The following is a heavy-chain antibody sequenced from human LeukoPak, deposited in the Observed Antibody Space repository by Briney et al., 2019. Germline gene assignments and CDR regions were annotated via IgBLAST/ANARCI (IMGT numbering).Heavy chain of an antibody. V-gene: IGHV3-30*02. CDR2: IRYDESNK. J-gene: IGHJ3*02. Sequence: QTGGSLRLSCAASGFTFSSYGMHWVRQAPGKGLEGVAFIRYDESNKYYADSVKGRFTISRDNSKNTLYLQMNSLRAEDTAVYYCAKSQGITMIVVVLSDAFDIWGQGTMVTVSS. CDR1: GFTFSSYG. CDR3: AKSQGITMIVVVLSDAFDI. D-gene: IGHD3-22*01.